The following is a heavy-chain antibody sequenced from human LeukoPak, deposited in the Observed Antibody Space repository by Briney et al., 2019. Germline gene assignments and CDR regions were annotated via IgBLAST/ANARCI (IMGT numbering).Heavy chain of an antibody. CDR3: AREGYDSSGYTQGFDY. Sequence: ASVKVSCKASGYTFTSYYMHWVRQAPGQGLEWMGIINPSGGSTSYAQKFQGRVTMTRDTSTSTVYMELSSLRSEDTAVYYCAREGYDSSGYTQGFDYSGQGTLVTVSS. CDR2: INPSGGST. D-gene: IGHD3-22*01. V-gene: IGHV1-46*01. J-gene: IGHJ4*02. CDR1: GYTFTSYY.